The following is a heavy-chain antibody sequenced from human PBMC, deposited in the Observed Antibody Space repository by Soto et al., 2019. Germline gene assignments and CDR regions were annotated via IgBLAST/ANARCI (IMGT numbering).Heavy chain of an antibody. CDR2: IFSNDEK. Sequence: KESGPVLVNPTETLTLTCTVSGFSLSNARMGVSWIRQPPGKALEWLAHIFSNDEKSYSTSLKSRLTISKDTSKSQVVLTMTNMDPVDTAAYYCAREHQIADILTGANWFDPWGQGTLVTVSS. J-gene: IGHJ5*02. D-gene: IGHD3-9*01. CDR1: GFSLSNARMG. CDR3: AREHQIADILTGANWFDP. V-gene: IGHV2-26*01.